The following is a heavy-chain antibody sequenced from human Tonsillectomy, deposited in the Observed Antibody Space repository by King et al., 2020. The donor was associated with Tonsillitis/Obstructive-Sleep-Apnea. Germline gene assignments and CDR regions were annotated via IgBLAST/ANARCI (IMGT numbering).Heavy chain of an antibody. D-gene: IGHD3-16*02. J-gene: IGHJ3*01. CDR3: AHLTITFGGVVGIDAFDF. Sequence: TLKESGPTLVKPTQTLTLTCMFSGFSLSTGTVGVAWIRQPPGKALEWLAVIYWDDDKRYSPSLKSRLAITKDTSKNQVVLTMTNMDPVDTATYYCAHLTITFGGVVGIDAFDFWGQGTMVTVSS. V-gene: IGHV2-5*02. CDR2: IYWDDDK. CDR1: GFSLSTGTVG.